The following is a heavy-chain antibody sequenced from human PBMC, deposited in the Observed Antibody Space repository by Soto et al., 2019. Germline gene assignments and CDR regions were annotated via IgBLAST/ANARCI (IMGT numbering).Heavy chain of an antibody. D-gene: IGHD3-16*01. CDR3: AHSRGGVNSAVYVY. V-gene: IGHV2-5*02. J-gene: IGHJ4*02. Sequence: QITLKESGPTLVKPTQTLTLTCTFSGFSLSTSGVGVGWIRQPPGKALEWLAHIYWDDDKRYSPSLRSRLTIAKDTSKNQVVLTMTNMDPVDTATYYCAHSRGGVNSAVYVYWGQGTLVTVSS. CDR2: IYWDDDK. CDR1: GFSLSTSGVG.